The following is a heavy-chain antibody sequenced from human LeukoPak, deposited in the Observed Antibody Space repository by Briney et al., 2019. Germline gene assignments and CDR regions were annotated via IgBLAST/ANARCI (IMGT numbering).Heavy chain of an antibody. V-gene: IGHV3-21*01. CDR3: ATNSSRGFDY. CDR1: GFTFSSYS. CDR2: ISSSSSYI. Sequence: PGGSLRLSCAASGFTFSSYSMNWVRQAPGKGLEWVSSISSSSSYIYYADSVKGRFTISRDNSKNTLYLQMVSLRAEDTAVYYCATNSSRGFDYWGQGTLVTVSS. J-gene: IGHJ4*02. D-gene: IGHD6-13*01.